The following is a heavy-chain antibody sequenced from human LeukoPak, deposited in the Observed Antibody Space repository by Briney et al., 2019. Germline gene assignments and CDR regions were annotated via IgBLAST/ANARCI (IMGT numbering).Heavy chain of an antibody. CDR3: ARERDIDY. V-gene: IGHV3-30-3*01. CDR2: ISYDGSNK. J-gene: IGHJ4*02. Sequence: PGRSLRLSCAASGFTLSSYAMHWVRQAPGKGLEWVAVISYDGSNKYYADSVKGRFTISRDNSKNTLYLQMNSLRAEDTAVYYCARERDIDYWGQGTLVTVSS. CDR1: GFTLSSYA.